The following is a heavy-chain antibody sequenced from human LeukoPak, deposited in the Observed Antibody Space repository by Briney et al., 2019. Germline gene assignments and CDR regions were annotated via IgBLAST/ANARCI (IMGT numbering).Heavy chain of an antibody. V-gene: IGHV4-4*02. CDR1: GGSISSSNS. J-gene: IGHJ4*02. CDR2: IYHSGST. CDR3: PSYGYWSCTSLQISDFDY. Sequence: SETLSLTGAVPGGSISSSNSWGWVRQPPGKGLEWIGEIYHSGSTNYNPSLKSRVTISVDKSKNQFSLKLSSVTAADPAVDNCPSYGYWSCTSLQISDFDYWGQGTLVTVSS. D-gene: IGHD2-2*01.